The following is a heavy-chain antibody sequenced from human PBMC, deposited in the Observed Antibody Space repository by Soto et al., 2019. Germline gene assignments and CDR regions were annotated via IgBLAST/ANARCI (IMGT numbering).Heavy chain of an antibody. CDR3: ARAPSKGYYDSSGYYRYYYYYGMDV. D-gene: IGHD3-22*01. Sequence: LSLTCAVYGGSFSGYYWSWIRQPPGKGLEWIGEINHSGSTNYNPSLKSRVTISVDTSKNQFSLKLSSVTAADTAVYYCARAPSKGYYDSSGYYRYYYYYGMDVWGQGTTVTVSS. CDR1: GGSFSGYY. V-gene: IGHV4-34*01. CDR2: INHSGST. J-gene: IGHJ6*02.